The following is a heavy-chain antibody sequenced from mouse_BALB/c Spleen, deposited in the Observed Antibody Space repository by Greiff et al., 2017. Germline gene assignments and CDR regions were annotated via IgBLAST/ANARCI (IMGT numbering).Heavy chain of an antibody. CDR3: ARAFYPRGAMDY. D-gene: IGHD2-1*01. V-gene: IGHV5-15*02. CDR2: ISNLAYSI. CDR1: GFTFSDYG. J-gene: IGHJ4*01. Sequence: EVQLVESGGGLVQPGGSRKLSCAASGFTFSDYGMAWVRQAPGKGPEWVAFISNLAYSIYYADTVTGRFTISRENAKNTLYLEMSSLRSEDTAMYYCARAFYPRGAMDYWGQGTSVTVSS.